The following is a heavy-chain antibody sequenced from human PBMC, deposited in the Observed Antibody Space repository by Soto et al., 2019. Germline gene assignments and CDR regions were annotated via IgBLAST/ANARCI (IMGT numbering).Heavy chain of an antibody. V-gene: IGHV4-30-2*01. Sequence: QLQLQESGSGLVKPSETLSLTCTVSGASISRGGYSWSWIRQPPGKGLEWIGYIYHGGGIYYNPSRRSRATMSLDGSKNQFSLRLDSVTAADTAVYYCARLTGDPGYWGQGALVTVSS. D-gene: IGHD7-27*01. J-gene: IGHJ4*02. CDR1: GASISRGGYS. CDR3: ARLTGDPGY. CDR2: IYHGGGI.